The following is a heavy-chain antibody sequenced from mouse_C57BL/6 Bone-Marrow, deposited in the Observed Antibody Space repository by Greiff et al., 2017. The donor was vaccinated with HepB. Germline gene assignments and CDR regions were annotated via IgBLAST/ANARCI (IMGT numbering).Heavy chain of an antibody. V-gene: IGHV2-6-1*01. CDR2: IWSDGST. CDR1: GFSLTSYG. J-gene: IGHJ4*01. CDR3: ARHGEGPHRDYAMGY. Sequence: VKLMESGPGLVAPSQSLSITCTVSGFSLTSYGVHWVRQPPGKGLEWLVVIWSDGSTTYNSALKSRLSISKDNSKSQVFLKMNSLQTDDTAMYYCARHGEGPHRDYAMGYRGQGTSVTVSS.